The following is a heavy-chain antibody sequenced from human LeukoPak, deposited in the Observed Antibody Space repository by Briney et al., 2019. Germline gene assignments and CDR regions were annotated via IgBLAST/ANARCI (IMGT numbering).Heavy chain of an antibody. J-gene: IGHJ4*02. D-gene: IGHD6-13*01. Sequence: ASVKVSCKASGGTFSSYDINWVRQATGQGLEWMGWMNPNSGNTGYAQKFQGRVTMTRNTSISTAYMELSSLRSEDTAVYYCLSAAGAAAANNWGQGTLVTVSS. CDR1: GGTFSSYD. CDR2: MNPNSGNT. V-gene: IGHV1-8*02. CDR3: LSAAGAAAANN.